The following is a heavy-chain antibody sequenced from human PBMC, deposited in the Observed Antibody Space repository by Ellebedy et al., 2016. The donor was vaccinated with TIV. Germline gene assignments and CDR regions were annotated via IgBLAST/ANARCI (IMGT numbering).Heavy chain of an antibody. Sequence: GGSLRLSCAASGFTFSSYAMSWVRQAPGKGLEWVSAISGSGGSTYYADSVKGRFTISRDNSKNTLYLQMNSLRAEDTAVYYCAKDSRPVYDSSGYYYWGQGTLVTVSS. J-gene: IGHJ4*02. D-gene: IGHD3-22*01. V-gene: IGHV3-23*01. CDR2: ISGSGGST. CDR3: AKDSRPVYDSSGYYY. CDR1: GFTFSSYA.